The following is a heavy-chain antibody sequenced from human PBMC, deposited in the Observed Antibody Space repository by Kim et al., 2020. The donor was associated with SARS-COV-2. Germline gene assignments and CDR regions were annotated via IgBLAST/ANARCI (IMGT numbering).Heavy chain of an antibody. CDR2: INAGNGNT. D-gene: IGHD6-19*01. CDR1: GYTFTSYA. V-gene: IGHV1-3*01. J-gene: IGHJ4*02. CDR3: ARYSYSSGCLTY. Sequence: ASVKVSCKASGYTFTSYAMHWVRQAPGQRLEWMGWINAGNGNTKYSQKFQGRVTITRDTSASTAYMELSSLRSEDTAVYYCARYSYSSGCLTYWGQGTLVTVSS.